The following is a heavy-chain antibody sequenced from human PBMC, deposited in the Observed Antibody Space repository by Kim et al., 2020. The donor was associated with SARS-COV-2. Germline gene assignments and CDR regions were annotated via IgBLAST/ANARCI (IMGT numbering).Heavy chain of an antibody. J-gene: IGHJ6*02. CDR3: AKDIEGKGYSGYDAGMDV. V-gene: IGHV3-23*01. Sequence: KGRFTISRDNSKNTLYLQMNSLRAEDTAVYYCAKDIEGKGYSGYDAGMDVWGQGTTVTVSS. D-gene: IGHD5-12*01.